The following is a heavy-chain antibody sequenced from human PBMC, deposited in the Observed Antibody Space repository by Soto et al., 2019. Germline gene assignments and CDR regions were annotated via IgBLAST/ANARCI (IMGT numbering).Heavy chain of an antibody. D-gene: IGHD6-19*01. Sequence: QVQLVQSGGEVRKPGASVKVSCKASGYTFTSYGVSWVRQAPGQGLEWMGWIRAYTGYTNYAQKFQGRVTITTDTSTSTAYMELRSLISDDTAVYYCARASDGCRSGWYVGYFDYWGQGTLVTVSS. CDR3: ARASDGCRSGWYVGYFDY. V-gene: IGHV1-18*04. CDR2: IRAYTGYT. CDR1: GYTFTSYG. J-gene: IGHJ4*02.